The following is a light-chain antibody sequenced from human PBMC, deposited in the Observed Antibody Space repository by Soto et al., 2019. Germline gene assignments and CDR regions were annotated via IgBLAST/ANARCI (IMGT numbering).Light chain of an antibody. CDR1: QGISSY. Sequence: AIRMTQSPSSFSASTGDRVTITCRASQGISSYLAWYQQEPGKAPKLLIYAASSLQSGPPSRFSGSGSGTDFTLTISCLQSEDFATYYCQQYYGFPYSFGQGTKLEIK. CDR3: QQYYGFPYS. J-gene: IGKJ2*03. CDR2: AAS. V-gene: IGKV1-8*01.